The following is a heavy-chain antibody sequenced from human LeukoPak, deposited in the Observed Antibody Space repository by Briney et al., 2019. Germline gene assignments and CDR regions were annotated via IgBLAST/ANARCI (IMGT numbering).Heavy chain of an antibody. J-gene: IGHJ5*02. V-gene: IGHV4-34*01. D-gene: IGHD3-10*01. CDR3: ARDYMVRGVIITNNWFDP. CDR1: GGSFSGYY. Sequence: SETLSLTCAVYGGSFSGYYWSWIRQPPGKGLEWIGEINHSGSTNYNPSLKSRVTISVDTSKNQFSLKLSSVTAADTAVYYCARDYMVRGVIITNNWFDPWGQGTLVTVSS. CDR2: INHSGST.